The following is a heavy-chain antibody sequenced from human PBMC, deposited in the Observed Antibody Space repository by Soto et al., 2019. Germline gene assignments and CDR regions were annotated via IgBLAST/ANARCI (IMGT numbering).Heavy chain of an antibody. CDR1: GFSLITIGVG. CDR2: IYWNDDK. J-gene: IGHJ6*02. CDR3: AHRRSSPRYYYYYGMDV. D-gene: IGHD6-13*01. Sequence: SGPTLLNPTQTITLTCTFSGFSLITIGVGMGWIRQPPGKALEWLALIYWNDDKRYSPSLKSRLTINKDTSKNQVVLTMTNMDPVDTDTYYCAHRRSSPRYYYYYGMDVWGQGTTVTVSS. V-gene: IGHV2-5*01.